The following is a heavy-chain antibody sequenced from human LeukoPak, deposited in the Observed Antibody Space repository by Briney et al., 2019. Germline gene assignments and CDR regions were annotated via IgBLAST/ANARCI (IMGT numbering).Heavy chain of an antibody. Sequence: ASVKVSCKASGYIFSSYGISWVRQAPGQGLEWMGWINPNSGGTNYAQKFQGRVTMTSDTSISTAYMELSSLRSDDTAVYYCARGDCSSSSCWFDPWGQGTLVTVSS. D-gene: IGHD2-2*01. V-gene: IGHV1-2*02. J-gene: IGHJ5*02. CDR3: ARGDCSSSSCWFDP. CDR2: INPNSGGT. CDR1: GYIFSSYG.